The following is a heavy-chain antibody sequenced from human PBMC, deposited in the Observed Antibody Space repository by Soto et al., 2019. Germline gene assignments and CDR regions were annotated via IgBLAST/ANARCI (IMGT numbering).Heavy chain of an antibody. CDR1: GGSVSSGSYY. CDR2: IYYSGST. Sequence: PSETLSLTCTVSGGSVSSGSYYWSWIRQPPGKGLEWIGYIYYSGSTNYNHSLKNRVTISVDTSKNQFSLKLSSVTAADTALYYCARYGYYYDSSGYYYLDYYYGMDVWGQGTTVTVSS. D-gene: IGHD3-22*01. CDR3: ARYGYYYDSSGYYYLDYYYGMDV. V-gene: IGHV4-61*01. J-gene: IGHJ6*02.